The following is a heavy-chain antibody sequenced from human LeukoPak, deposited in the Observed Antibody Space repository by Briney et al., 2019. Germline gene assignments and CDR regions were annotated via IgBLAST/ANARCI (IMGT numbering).Heavy chain of an antibody. CDR2: LTGGSDNS. V-gene: IGHV3-23*01. D-gene: IGHD1-1*01. J-gene: IGHJ5*02. CDR1: GFTFSSSA. Sequence: PGGSLRLSCAASGFTFSSSAMKWVRQASGKGLEWVSSLTGGSDNSERADSVKGRFSISRDNSKNTLYLQMNSLTAEDTAVYYCVRGWQQLGSWGRGTLVTVSS. CDR3: VRGWQQLGS.